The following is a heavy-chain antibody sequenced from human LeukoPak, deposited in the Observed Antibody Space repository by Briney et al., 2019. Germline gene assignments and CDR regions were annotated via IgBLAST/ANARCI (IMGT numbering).Heavy chain of an antibody. CDR2: ISRTSSNI. Sequence: GGSLRLSCVASGFPFSSNNFNWVRQFPGKGLEWISYISRTSSNIYYADSAKGRFTISRDNAKNSLYLQMNSLRAEDTAVYYCARMNYVSSGWGAPFDYWGQGTLVTVSS. V-gene: IGHV3-48*04. CDR3: ARMNYVSSGWGAPFDY. D-gene: IGHD1-7*01. CDR1: GFPFSSNN. J-gene: IGHJ4*02.